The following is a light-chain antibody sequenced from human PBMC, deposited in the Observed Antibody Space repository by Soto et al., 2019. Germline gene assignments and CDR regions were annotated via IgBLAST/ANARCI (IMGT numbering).Light chain of an antibody. CDR3: QQVNTYPLT. J-gene: IGKJ4*01. CDR2: AAS. V-gene: IGKV1-9*01. CDR1: QDISSH. Sequence: DIQLTQSPSFLSASVGDIVTITCRASQDISSHLAWYQQKPGKAPKLLIYAASTLQSGVPSGFGGSGSGTDFTLTITSLQPEDFATYYCQQVNTYPLTFGGGTKVEIK.